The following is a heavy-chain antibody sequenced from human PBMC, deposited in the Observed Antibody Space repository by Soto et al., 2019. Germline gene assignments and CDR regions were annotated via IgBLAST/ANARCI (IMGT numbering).Heavy chain of an antibody. V-gene: IGHV3-30*03. CDR3: ARDGSDFWSGYSRSGYYYGMDV. D-gene: IGHD3-3*01. CDR2: ISYDGSSK. CDR1: GFPFSSYG. Sequence: GGSLRHSCASSGFPFSSYGMHWVRQAPGKGLEWVAVISYDGSSKYYADSVKGRFTISRDNSKNTLYVQMNSLRAEDTAVYYCARDGSDFWSGYSRSGYYYGMDVWGQGTTVTVSS. J-gene: IGHJ6*02.